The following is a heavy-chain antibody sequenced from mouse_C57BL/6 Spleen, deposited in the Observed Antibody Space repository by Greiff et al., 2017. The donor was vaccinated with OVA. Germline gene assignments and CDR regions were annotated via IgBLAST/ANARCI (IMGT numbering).Heavy chain of an antibody. V-gene: IGHV1-53*01. CDR3: ARETTVARAMDY. D-gene: IGHD1-1*01. J-gene: IGHJ4*01. Sequence: VQLQQSGTELVKPGASVKLSCKASGYTFTSYWMHWVKQRPGQGLEWIGNINPSNGGTNYNEKFKSKATLTVDKSSSTAYMQLSSLTSEDSAVYYCARETTVARAMDYWGQGTSVTVSS. CDR2: INPSNGGT. CDR1: GYTFTSYW.